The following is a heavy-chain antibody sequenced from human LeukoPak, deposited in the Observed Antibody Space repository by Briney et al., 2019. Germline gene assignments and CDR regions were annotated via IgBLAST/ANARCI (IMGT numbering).Heavy chain of an antibody. CDR1: GFPFDNSG. V-gene: IGHV3-20*04. J-gene: IGHJ3*02. CDR2: INWNGEST. CDR3: ARRIANLAFDI. Sequence: GGSLRLSCAASGFPFDNSGMIWVRQAPGKGLKWVSGINWNGESTGYADSVKGRFTISRDNAKNSLYLQMNSLRAEDTALYYCARRIANLAFDIWGQGTMVTVSS. D-gene: IGHD6-6*01.